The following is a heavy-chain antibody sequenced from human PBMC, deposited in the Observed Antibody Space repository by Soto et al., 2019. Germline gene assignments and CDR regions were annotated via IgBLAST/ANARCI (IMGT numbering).Heavy chain of an antibody. V-gene: IGHV3-23*01. J-gene: IGHJ4*02. Sequence: EVQLLESGGGLVQPGGSLRLSCAASESIFRSYAMSWVRQAPGKGLEWVSTISGSGGSTYFADSVKGRFTISRDNSKNTLYLQMNSLRAEDTAVYYCAKGSRFGDLSYFENWGQGSLVTVSS. D-gene: IGHD3-10*01. CDR1: ESIFRSYA. CDR2: ISGSGGST. CDR3: AKGSRFGDLSYFEN.